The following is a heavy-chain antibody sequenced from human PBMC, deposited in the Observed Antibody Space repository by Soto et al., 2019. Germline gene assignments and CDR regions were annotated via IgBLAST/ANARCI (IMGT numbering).Heavy chain of an antibody. V-gene: IGHV3-7*01. Sequence: GGSLRLSCAASGFSFNNHWMSWVRQAPGKGLEWVANIKQDESEKYFVDSVKGRFTISRDNAKNSLYLQMNSLRAEVTAVYYCEREKGYCSGGSCLLHYAFDIWGQGTLVTVSS. J-gene: IGHJ3*02. D-gene: IGHD2-15*01. CDR2: IKQDESEK. CDR3: EREKGYCSGGSCLLHYAFDI. CDR1: GFSFNNHW.